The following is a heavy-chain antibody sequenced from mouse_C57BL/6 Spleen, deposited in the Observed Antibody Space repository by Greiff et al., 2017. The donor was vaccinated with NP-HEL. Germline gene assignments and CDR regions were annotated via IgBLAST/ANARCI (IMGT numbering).Heavy chain of an antibody. CDR1: GFTFSSYA. J-gene: IGHJ2*01. V-gene: IGHV5-4*03. CDR3: ARGDDYFDY. D-gene: IGHD3-3*01. Sequence: EVKLMESGGGLVKPGGSLKLSCAASGFTFSSYAMSWVRQTPEKRLEWVATISDGGSYTYYPDNVKGRFTISRDNAKNNLYLQMSHLKSEDTAMYYCARGDDYFDYWGQGTTLTVSS. CDR2: ISDGGSYT.